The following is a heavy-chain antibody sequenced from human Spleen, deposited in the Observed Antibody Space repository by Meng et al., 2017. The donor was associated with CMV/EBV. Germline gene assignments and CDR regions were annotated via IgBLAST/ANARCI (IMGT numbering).Heavy chain of an antibody. CDR3: ANHFGSGDYTDY. J-gene: IGHJ4*02. V-gene: IGHV3-30*02. D-gene: IGHD3-3*02. CDR2: IRFDGRNK. CDR1: GFTFSSYG. Sequence: GESLKISCAASGFTFSSYGMHWVRQAPGKGLEWVAFIRFDGRNKFYAEAVKGRFTISRDNSKNTLYLQMDSLRAEDTGIYYCANHFGSGDYTDYWGQGTLVTVSS.